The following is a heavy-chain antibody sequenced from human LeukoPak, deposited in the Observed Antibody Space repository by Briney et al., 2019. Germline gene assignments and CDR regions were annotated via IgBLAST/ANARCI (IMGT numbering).Heavy chain of an antibody. V-gene: IGHV3-33*01. CDR2: IWYDGSNK. CDR1: GFTFSSYG. D-gene: IGHD6-19*01. J-gene: IGHJ3*02. CDR3: ARDGPSAVTYAFDT. Sequence: PGGSLRLSCAASGFTFSSYGMHWVRQAPGKGLEWVAVIWYDGSNKYYADSVKGRFTISRDNSKNTLYLQMNSLRAEDTAVYYCARDGPSAVTYAFDTWGQGTMVTVSS.